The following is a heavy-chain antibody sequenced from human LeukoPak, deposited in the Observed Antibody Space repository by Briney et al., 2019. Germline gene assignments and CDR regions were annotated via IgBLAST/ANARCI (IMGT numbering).Heavy chain of an antibody. CDR3: ARGGYSYGPLPSYFDY. J-gene: IGHJ4*02. CDR2: IWYDGSNK. CDR1: GFTFSSYG. D-gene: IGHD5-18*01. V-gene: IGHV3-33*01. Sequence: GRSLRLSCAASGFTFSSYGMHWVRQAPGKGLEWVAVIWYDGSNKYYADSVKGRFTISRDNSKNTLYLQMNSLRAEDTAVYYCARGGYSYGPLPSYFDYWGQGTLVTVSS.